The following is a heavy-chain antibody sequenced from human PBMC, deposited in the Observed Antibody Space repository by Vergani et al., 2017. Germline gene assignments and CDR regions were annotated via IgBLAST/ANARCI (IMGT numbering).Heavy chain of an antibody. CDR1: GFTFDDYA. CDR2: ISWNSGSI. CDR3: AKDRSGSYYGDFYY. D-gene: IGHD1-26*01. J-gene: IGHJ4*02. V-gene: IGHV3-9*01. Sequence: EVQLVESGGGLVQPGRSLRLSCAASGFTFDDYAMHWVRQAPGKGLEWVSGISWNSGSIGYADSVQGRFTISRDNAKNSLYLQMNSLRAEDTALYYCAKDRSGSYYGDFYYWGQGTLVTVSS.